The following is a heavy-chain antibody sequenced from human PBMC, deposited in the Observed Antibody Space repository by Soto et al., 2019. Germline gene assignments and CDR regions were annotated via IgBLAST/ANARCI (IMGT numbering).Heavy chain of an antibody. CDR3: ARDRYGSGSPPCDY. J-gene: IGHJ4*02. Sequence: QVQLQESGPGLVKPSQTLSLTCTVSGGSISSGGYYWGWIRQHPGKGLEWIGYIYYSGSTYYNPSLKSRVTISVDTSKNQFSLKLSSVTAADTAVYYCARDRYGSGSPPCDYWGQGTLVTVSS. CDR2: IYYSGST. D-gene: IGHD3-10*01. CDR1: GGSISSGGYY. V-gene: IGHV4-31*03.